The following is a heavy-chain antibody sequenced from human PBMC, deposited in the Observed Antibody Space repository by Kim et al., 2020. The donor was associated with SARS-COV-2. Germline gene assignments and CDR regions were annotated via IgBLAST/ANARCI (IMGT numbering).Heavy chain of an antibody. V-gene: IGHV4-61*07. Sequence: SLKSRVTISVDTSKNQFSLKLSSVTAADTAVYYCARPRITMIEGSHAFDIWGQGTMVTVSS. D-gene: IGHD3-22*01. J-gene: IGHJ3*02. CDR3: ARPRITMIEGSHAFDI.